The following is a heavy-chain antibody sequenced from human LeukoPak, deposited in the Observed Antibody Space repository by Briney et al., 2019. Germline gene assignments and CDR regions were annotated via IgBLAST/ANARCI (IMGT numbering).Heavy chain of an antibody. J-gene: IGHJ6*02. V-gene: IGHV3-33*08. CDR1: GFTFSSYG. Sequence: GGSLRLSCAASGFTFSSYGMHWVRQAPGKGLEWVAVIWYDGSNKYYADSVKGRFTISRDNAENSLSLQMNSLRAEDTAVYYCARDGYCSSTSCSYYYGMDVWGQGTTVTVSS. CDR3: ARDGYCSSTSCSYYYGMDV. CDR2: IWYDGSNK. D-gene: IGHD2-2*01.